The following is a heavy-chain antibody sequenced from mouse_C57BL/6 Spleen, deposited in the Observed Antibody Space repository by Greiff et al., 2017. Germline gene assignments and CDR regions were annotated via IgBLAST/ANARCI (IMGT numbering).Heavy chain of an antibody. CDR2: IYPGDGDT. V-gene: IGHV1-82*01. CDR3: ARRGTTVVALYAMDY. Sequence: LQESGPELVKPGASVKISCKASGYAFSSSWMNWVKQRPGKGLEWIGRIYPGDGDTNYNGKFKGKATLTADKSSSTAYMQLSSLTSEDSAVYFCARRGTTVVALYAMDYWGQGTSVTVSS. J-gene: IGHJ4*01. D-gene: IGHD1-1*01. CDR1: GYAFSSSW.